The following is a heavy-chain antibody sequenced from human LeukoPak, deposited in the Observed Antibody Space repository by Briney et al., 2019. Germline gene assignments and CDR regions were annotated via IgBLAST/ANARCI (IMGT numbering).Heavy chain of an antibody. D-gene: IGHD3-3*01. V-gene: IGHV1-46*01. CDR2: INPSGGST. Sequence: GASVEVSCKASGYTFSRHYMHWVRQAPGQGLEWMGIINPSGGSTSYAQKFQGRVTMTRDTSTSTVYMELSSLRSEDTAVYYCARAYDFPDYWGQGTLVTVSS. J-gene: IGHJ4*02. CDR3: ARAYDFPDY. CDR1: GYTFSRHY.